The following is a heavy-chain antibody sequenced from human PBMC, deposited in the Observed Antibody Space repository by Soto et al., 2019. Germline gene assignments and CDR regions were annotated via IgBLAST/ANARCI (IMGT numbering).Heavy chain of an antibody. V-gene: IGHV4-30-4*01. CDR2: IHSSGSI. CDR1: GGSVRRGETY. J-gene: IGHJ1*01. D-gene: IGHD3-22*01. CDR3: ARDLDGLHDDTSGPFPRPG. Sequence: SETLSLTCNVSGGSVRRGETYWSWIRQAPGRGLEWIGYIHSSGSIYYNPSLKSRATMSIDTAGNQFSLKVSSVTVADTAVYYCARDLDGLHDDTSGPFPRPGWGQGTLVTVS.